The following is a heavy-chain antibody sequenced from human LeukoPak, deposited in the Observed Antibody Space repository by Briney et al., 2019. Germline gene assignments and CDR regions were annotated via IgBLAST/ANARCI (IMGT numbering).Heavy chain of an antibody. V-gene: IGHV4-59*01. Sequence: KPSETLSLTCTVSGGPISSYYWSWIRQPPGKGLEWIGYIYYSGSTNYNPSLKSRVTISVDPSKNQFSLKLSSVTAADTAVYYCARTVCSSTSCWFDYWGQGTLVTVSS. CDR2: IYYSGST. CDR3: ARTVCSSTSCWFDY. CDR1: GGPISSYY. D-gene: IGHD2-2*01. J-gene: IGHJ4*02.